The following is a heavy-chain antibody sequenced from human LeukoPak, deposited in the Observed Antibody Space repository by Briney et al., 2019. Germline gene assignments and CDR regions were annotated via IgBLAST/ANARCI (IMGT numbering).Heavy chain of an antibody. Sequence: GGSLRLSCAASGFTFTNYGMSWVRQAPGKGLEWVSAVSGGGGSTCYADSVKGRFTISRDNSKNTVYPQMNSLRAEDTAVYYCAKEKNSGYYYHFDYWGQGTLVTVSS. CDR1: GFTFTNYG. CDR3: AKEKNSGYYYHFDY. V-gene: IGHV3-23*01. J-gene: IGHJ4*02. CDR2: VSGGGGST. D-gene: IGHD3-22*01.